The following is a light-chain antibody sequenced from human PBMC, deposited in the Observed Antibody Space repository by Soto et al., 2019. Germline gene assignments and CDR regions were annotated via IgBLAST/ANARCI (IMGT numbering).Light chain of an antibody. CDR3: QQRSNWPLT. J-gene: IGKJ4*01. CDR1: QSVPSY. Sequence: EIVLTQSPATLSLSPGERATLSCRASQSVPSYLAWYQQTPGQAPSLLIYDASNRASGIPARFSGSGSGTDFTLTISSLEPEDFAVYYCQQRSNWPLTFGGGTKVDIK. CDR2: DAS. V-gene: IGKV3-11*01.